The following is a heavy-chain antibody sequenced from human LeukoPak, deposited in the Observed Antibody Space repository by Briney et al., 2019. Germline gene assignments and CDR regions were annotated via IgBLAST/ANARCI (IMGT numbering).Heavy chain of an antibody. V-gene: IGHV4-34*01. Sequence: SETLSLTCAVSGGSFSGYYWSWIRQPPEKGLEWIGEINHSGSTNYNPSLKSRVTISVDTSKNQFSLKLSSVTAADTAVYYCARGKYSYGWNWLDPWGQGTLVTVSS. CDR2: INHSGST. CDR3: ARGKYSYGWNWLDP. D-gene: IGHD5-18*01. J-gene: IGHJ5*02. CDR1: GGSFSGYY.